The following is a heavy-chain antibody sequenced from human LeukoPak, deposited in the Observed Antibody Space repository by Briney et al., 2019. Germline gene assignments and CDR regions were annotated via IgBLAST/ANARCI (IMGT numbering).Heavy chain of an antibody. Sequence: GASVKVSCKASGYPFTGYYMQWVRQAPGQGLEWMGWINPNSGGTNYAQKFQGRVTMTRDTSISTAYMELSRLRSDDTAVYYCARVHFTHGDYGGYYNYYMDVWGNGTTVTISS. D-gene: IGHD4-17*01. CDR2: INPNSGGT. CDR1: GYPFTGYY. CDR3: ARVHFTHGDYGGYYNYYMDV. V-gene: IGHV1-2*02. J-gene: IGHJ6*03.